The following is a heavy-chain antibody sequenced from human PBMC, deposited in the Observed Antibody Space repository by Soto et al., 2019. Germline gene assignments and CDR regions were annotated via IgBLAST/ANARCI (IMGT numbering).Heavy chain of an antibody. V-gene: IGHV4-31*03. CDR1: GGSISSGGYY. D-gene: IGHD3-22*01. Sequence: SETLSLTCTVSGGSISSGGYYWSWIRQHPGKGLEWIGYIYYSGSTYYNPSLKSRVTISVDTPKNQFSLKLRSVTAADTAVYYCASLDYYDSSGYYNYWGQGTLVTVSS. J-gene: IGHJ4*02. CDR3: ASLDYYDSSGYYNY. CDR2: IYYSGST.